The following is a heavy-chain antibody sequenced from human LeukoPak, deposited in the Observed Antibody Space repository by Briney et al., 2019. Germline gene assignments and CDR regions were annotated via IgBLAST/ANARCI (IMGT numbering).Heavy chain of an antibody. V-gene: IGHV3-21*06. CDR3: AGDPNMTGYDFGVSGLRSLYYYGMDV. J-gene: IGHJ6*02. CDR1: GFIFSTYN. CDR2: IGTSGDYI. Sequence: GGSLRLSCTASGFIFSTYNMNWFRQAPGKGLGWVSSIGTSGDYIYYADSVQGRFTISRDDAKNSLYLQLNSLRAEDAAVYYCAGDPNMTGYDFGVSGLRSLYYYGMDVWGQGTTVTVSS. D-gene: IGHD5-12*01.